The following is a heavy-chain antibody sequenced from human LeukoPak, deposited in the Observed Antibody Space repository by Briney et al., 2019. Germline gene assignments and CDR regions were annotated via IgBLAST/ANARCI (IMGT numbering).Heavy chain of an antibody. Sequence: PSETLSLTCTVSGGSISSGSYYWSWIRQPAGKGLEWIGRIYTSGSTNYNPFLKSRVTISVDTSKNQFSLKLSSVTAADTAVYYCAGYYYDYYYYYMDVWGKGTTVTVSS. J-gene: IGHJ6*03. CDR3: AGYYYDYYYYYMDV. V-gene: IGHV4-61*02. CDR1: GGSISSGSYY. D-gene: IGHD3-22*01. CDR2: IYTSGST.